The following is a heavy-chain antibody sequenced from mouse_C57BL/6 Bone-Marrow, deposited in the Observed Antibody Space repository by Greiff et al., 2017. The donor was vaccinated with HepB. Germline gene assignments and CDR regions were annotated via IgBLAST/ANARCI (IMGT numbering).Heavy chain of an antibody. D-gene: IGHD2-3*01. CDR1: GFTFSDYY. CDR2: INYDGSST. V-gene: IGHV5-16*01. CDR3: ARDDYDARYFDV. J-gene: IGHJ1*03. Sequence: EVMLVESEGGLVQPGSSMKLSCTASGFTFSDYYMAWVRQVPEKGLEWVANINYDGSSTYYLDSLKSRFIISRDNAKNILYLQMSSLKSEDTATYYCARDDYDARYFDVWGTGTTVTVSS.